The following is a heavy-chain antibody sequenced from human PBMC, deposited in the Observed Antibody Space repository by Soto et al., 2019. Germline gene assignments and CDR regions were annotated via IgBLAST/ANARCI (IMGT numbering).Heavy chain of an antibody. Sequence: GGSLRLSCAASGFSLCSYALSWFRQAPGKGLEWVSTISGSDGKTFYADSVKGRFSISRDTSQSTLYLQMNSLRADDTAMYYCARWSYLDYWGQGTRVTVSS. V-gene: IGHV3-23*01. D-gene: IGHD3-3*01. J-gene: IGHJ4*02. CDR2: ISGSDGKT. CDR3: ARWSYLDY. CDR1: GFSLCSYA.